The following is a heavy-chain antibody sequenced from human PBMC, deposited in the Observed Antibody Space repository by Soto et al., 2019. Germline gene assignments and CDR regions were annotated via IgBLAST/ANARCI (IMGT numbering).Heavy chain of an antibody. V-gene: IGHV4-39*01. Sequence: KPSETLSLTCTVSGGSISSSSYYWGWIRQPPGKGLEWIGSIYYSGSTYYNPSLKSRATISVDTSKNQFSLKLSSVTAADTAVYYCARLTIPVYDFWSGYIRYFDYWGQGTLVTVSS. J-gene: IGHJ4*02. D-gene: IGHD3-3*01. CDR2: IYYSGST. CDR1: GGSISSSSYY. CDR3: ARLTIPVYDFWSGYIRYFDY.